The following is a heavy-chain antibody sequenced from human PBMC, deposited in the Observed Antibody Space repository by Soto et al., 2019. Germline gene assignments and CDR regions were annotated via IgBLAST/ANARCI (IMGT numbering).Heavy chain of an antibody. V-gene: IGHV4-39*01. J-gene: IGHJ6*02. CDR1: GGSISSSSYY. CDR2: IYYSGST. Sequence: QLQLQESGPGLVKPSETLSLTCTVSGGSISSSSYYWGWIRQPPGKGLEWIGSIYYSGSTYYNPSLKSRVTISVDTSKTQFSLKLSSVTAADTAVYYCARLRGIAPYYYYYGMDVWGQGTTVTVSS. D-gene: IGHD6-13*01. CDR3: ARLRGIAPYYYYYGMDV.